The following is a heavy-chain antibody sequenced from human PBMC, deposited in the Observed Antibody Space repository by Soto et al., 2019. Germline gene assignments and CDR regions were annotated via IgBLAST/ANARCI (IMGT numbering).Heavy chain of an antibody. J-gene: IGHJ4*02. CDR3: ARGRNYYDSSGYYFDY. D-gene: IGHD3-22*01. V-gene: IGHV3-30-3*01. CDR1: GFTFSMYA. Sequence: GGSLRLSCAASGFTFSMYAMHWVRQAPGKGLEWVAVISYDGSDKYYADSVKGRFTVSRDNSKNTQYLQMNSLRAEDTAVYYCARGRNYYDSSGYYFDYWGQGALVTV. CDR2: ISYDGSDK.